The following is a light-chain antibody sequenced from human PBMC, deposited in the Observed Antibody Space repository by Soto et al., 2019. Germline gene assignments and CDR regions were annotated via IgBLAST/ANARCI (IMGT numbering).Light chain of an antibody. CDR1: QSVSSN. J-gene: IGKJ5*01. CDR2: DAS. Sequence: EIVMTQSPATLSVSPGERGTLSCRASQSVSSNLAWYQQKPGQAPRLLIYDASTRATGIPTRFSGRGSGTEFTLTISSLQSEDFAVYYCQQYGSSPFFGQGTRLEIK. V-gene: IGKV3-15*01. CDR3: QQYGSSPF.